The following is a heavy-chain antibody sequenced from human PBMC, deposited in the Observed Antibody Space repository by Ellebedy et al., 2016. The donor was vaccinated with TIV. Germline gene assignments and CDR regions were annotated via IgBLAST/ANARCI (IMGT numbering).Heavy chain of an antibody. J-gene: IGHJ6*02. CDR2: IYSGGST. V-gene: IGHV3-66*01. CDR3: ARDQSGDHYGMDV. Sequence: GESLKISCAASGFTVSSNYMSWVRQAPGKGLEWVSVIYSGGSTYYADSMKGRFTISRDNAKNSLYLQMNSLRAEDTAVYYCARDQSGDHYGMDVWGQGTTVTVSS. D-gene: IGHD3-10*01. CDR1: GFTVSSNY.